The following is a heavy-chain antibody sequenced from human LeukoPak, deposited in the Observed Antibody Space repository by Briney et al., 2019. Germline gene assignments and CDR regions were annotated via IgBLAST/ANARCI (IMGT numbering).Heavy chain of an antibody. CDR1: GFTFSSYA. J-gene: IGHJ4*02. V-gene: IGHV3-30-3*01. Sequence: PGGSLRLSCAASGFTFSSYAMHWVRQAPGKGLEWVAVISYDGSNKYYADSVKGRFTISRDNSKNTLYLQMNSLRVEDTAVYYCATGLAYYFVHWGQGALVTVSS. CDR3: ATGLAYYFVH. CDR2: ISYDGSNK. D-gene: IGHD3-16*01.